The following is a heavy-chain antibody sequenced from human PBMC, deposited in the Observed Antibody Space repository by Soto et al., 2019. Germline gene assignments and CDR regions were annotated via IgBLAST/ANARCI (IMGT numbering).Heavy chain of an antibody. CDR3: ASLGRHG. CDR2: IKQDGSEK. V-gene: IGHV3-7*01. J-gene: IGHJ6*02. D-gene: IGHD3-16*01. CDR1: GFTFSSYA. Sequence: SLILSCAASGFTFSSYAMHWVRQAPGKGPEWVANIKQDGSEKNYVDSVKGRFTISRDNAKNSLYLQMNSLRAEDTAVYYCASLGRHGWGQGTTVTVSS.